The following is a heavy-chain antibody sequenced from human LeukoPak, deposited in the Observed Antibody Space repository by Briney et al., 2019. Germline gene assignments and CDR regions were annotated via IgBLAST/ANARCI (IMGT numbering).Heavy chain of an antibody. V-gene: IGHV1-46*01. D-gene: IGHD5-18*01. CDR1: GYTFTSYY. J-gene: IGHJ2*01. Sequence: ASVRVSRKASGYTFTSYYMHWVRQAPGQGLEWMGIINPSAGSTSYAQKFQGRVTMTRDTSTSTVYMELSSLRSEDTAVYYCARAGGYIYGHWYFDLWGRGTLVTVSS. CDR2: INPSAGST. CDR3: ARAGGYIYGHWYFDL.